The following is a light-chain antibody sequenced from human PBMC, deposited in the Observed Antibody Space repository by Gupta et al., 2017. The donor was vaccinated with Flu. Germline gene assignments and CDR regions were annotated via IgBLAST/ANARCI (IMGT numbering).Light chain of an antibody. V-gene: IGKV3-15*01. CDR3: QQYNSWPFT. CDR2: GAS. J-gene: IGKJ3*01. Sequence: EIVMTQSPVTLSVSPGERATLSCRASQSVSSSLAWYQQKPGQPPRLLIYGASTRATGIPATFSGSGSGTDFTLTITSLQSEDFAVYYCQQYNSWPFTFGPGAKVDLK. CDR1: QSVSSS.